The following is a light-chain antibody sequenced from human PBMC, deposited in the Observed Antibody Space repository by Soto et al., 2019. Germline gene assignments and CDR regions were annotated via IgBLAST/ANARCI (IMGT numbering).Light chain of an antibody. CDR2: DAS. CDR3: QQHGSSLIT. Sequence: DILLTQSPATLSLSPGERVTLSCRATQRVSSSVAWYQQKSGQAPRLLIYDASVRATGIPARFSGSGSGTDFTLTISSLEPEDFAVYYCQQHGSSLITFGQGTRLEIK. V-gene: IGKV3-11*01. CDR1: QRVSSS. J-gene: IGKJ5*01.